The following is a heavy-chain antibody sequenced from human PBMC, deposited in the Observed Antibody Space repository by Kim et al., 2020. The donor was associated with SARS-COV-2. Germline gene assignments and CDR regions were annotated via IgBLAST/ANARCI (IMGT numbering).Heavy chain of an antibody. CDR2: T. Sequence: TRYSPSFQGQVTISADKSISTAYLQWSSLKASDTAMYYCARLSSDTAFDIWGQGTMVTVSS. J-gene: IGHJ3*02. CDR3: ARLSSDTAFDI. D-gene: IGHD1-26*01. V-gene: IGHV5-51*01.